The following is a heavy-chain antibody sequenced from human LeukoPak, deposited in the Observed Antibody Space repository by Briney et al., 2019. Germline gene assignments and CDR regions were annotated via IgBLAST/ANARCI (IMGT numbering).Heavy chain of an antibody. J-gene: IGHJ4*02. D-gene: IGHD3-10*01. V-gene: IGHV1-24*01. CDR2: FDRETDET. CDR3: VTVHYNNHGNFDF. CDR1: GFILSELS. Sequence: GASVKVSFKFSGFILSELSVHWLRLAAGKGLEGLGRFDRETDETIYAHQLQGRLTMTEDSSADTAFLQLRSLTFEDTAVYYCVTVHYNNHGNFDFWGQGTPVAVS.